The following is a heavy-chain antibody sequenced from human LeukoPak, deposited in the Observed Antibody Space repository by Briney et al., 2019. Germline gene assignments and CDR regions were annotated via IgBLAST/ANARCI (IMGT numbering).Heavy chain of an antibody. CDR2: ISAYNGNT. V-gene: IGHV1-18*04. Sequence: GASVKVSCKASGYTFTSYGISWVRQAPGQGLEWMGWISAYNGNTNYAQKLQGRVTMTTDTSTSTAYMELRSLRSDDTAVYYCAREGPRYCNGGSCIRPNWFDPWGQGTLVTVSS. CDR3: AREGPRYCNGGSCIRPNWFDP. D-gene: IGHD2-15*01. CDR1: GYTFTSYG. J-gene: IGHJ5*02.